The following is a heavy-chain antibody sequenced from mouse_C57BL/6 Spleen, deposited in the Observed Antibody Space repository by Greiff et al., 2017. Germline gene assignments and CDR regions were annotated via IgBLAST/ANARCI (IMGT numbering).Heavy chain of an antibody. V-gene: IGHV1-55*01. CDR3: ARHGSNYGYFDV. CDR1: GYTFTSYW. CDR2: IYPGSGST. Sequence: QVQLQQPGAELVKPGASVNMSCKSSGYTFTSYWITWVKQRPGQGLEWIGDIYPGSGSTNYNEKFKSKATLTVDTSSSTAYMQLSSLTSEDSAVYYCARHGSNYGYFDVWGTGTTVTVSS. D-gene: IGHD1-1*01. J-gene: IGHJ1*03.